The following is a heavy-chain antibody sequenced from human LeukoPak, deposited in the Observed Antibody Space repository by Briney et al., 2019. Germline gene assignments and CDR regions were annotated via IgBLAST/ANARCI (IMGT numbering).Heavy chain of an antibody. CDR3: ARHPNWEFDY. CDR1: GGSISSGSYY. J-gene: IGHJ4*02. V-gene: IGHV4-61*02. D-gene: IGHD7-27*01. Sequence: SETLSLTCTVSGGSISSGSYYWSWIRQPAGKGLEWIGRIYTSGSTNYNPSLKSRVTISVDTSKNQFSLKLSSVTAADTAVYYCARHPNWEFDYWGQGTLVTVSS. CDR2: IYTSGST.